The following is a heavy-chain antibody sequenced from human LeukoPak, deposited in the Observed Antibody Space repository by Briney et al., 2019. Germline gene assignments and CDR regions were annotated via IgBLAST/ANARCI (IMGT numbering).Heavy chain of an antibody. Sequence: ASVKVSCKASGYTFTGYYIHWVRQAPGQGLEWMGWINPNSGGTNYAQKFQNRVTLTRDTSISTAYMELGRLRSDDTAVYYCARDLVSGEIAVAGHALDYWGQGTLVTVSS. D-gene: IGHD6-19*01. CDR2: INPNSGGT. CDR3: ARDLVSGEIAVAGHALDY. J-gene: IGHJ4*02. V-gene: IGHV1-2*02. CDR1: GYTFTGYY.